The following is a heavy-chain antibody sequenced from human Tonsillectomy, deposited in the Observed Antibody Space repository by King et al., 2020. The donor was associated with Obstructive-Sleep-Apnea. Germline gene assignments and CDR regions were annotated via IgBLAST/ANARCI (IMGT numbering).Heavy chain of an antibody. CDR1: GYTFSAYY. V-gene: IGHV1-2*02. CDR2: IYPKSGGT. Sequence: VQLVESGTEVKQPGASVKVSCKASGYTFSAYYVHWLRQAPGHGLDWMGYIYPKSGGTQVAQKFQGRVTMTRDTSITTAYMDLSSLTSDDTAMYYCARVEGSAATATDWGQGTLVTVSS. J-gene: IGHJ4*02. CDR3: ARVEGSAATATD. D-gene: IGHD3-10*01.